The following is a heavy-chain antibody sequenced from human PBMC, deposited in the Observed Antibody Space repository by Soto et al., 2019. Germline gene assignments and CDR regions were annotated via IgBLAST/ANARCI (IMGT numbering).Heavy chain of an antibody. CDR3: AREDDGGDRDYYGLDV. J-gene: IGHJ6*02. Sequence: SETLSLTCTVSGDSVDSVDYYWGWIRQPPGKGLEWIASIHYSGSTYYSPSLKSRVTISVDTSKNQFSLKLSSVTAADTAVYFCAREDDGGDRDYYGLDVWGQGTTVTVS. D-gene: IGHD2-21*02. CDR2: IHYSGST. V-gene: IGHV4-39*02. CDR1: GDSVDSVDYY.